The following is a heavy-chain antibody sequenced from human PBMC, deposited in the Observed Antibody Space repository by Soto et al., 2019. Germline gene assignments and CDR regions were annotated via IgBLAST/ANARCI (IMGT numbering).Heavy chain of an antibody. Sequence: QVQLVQSGSEVKKPGASVTVSCKASGYPFTGYYIHWVRQAPGQGPEWMGWVSPKTGETNYVQKFQGRVTMTPETSTSTAYLELTRLRSDDTAVYYCARRPMWRQVAQDYGMDVWGHGTTVTVSS. CDR3: ARRPMWRQVAQDYGMDV. V-gene: IGHV1-2*02. D-gene: IGHD2-15*01. CDR2: VSPKTGET. J-gene: IGHJ6*02. CDR1: GYPFTGYY.